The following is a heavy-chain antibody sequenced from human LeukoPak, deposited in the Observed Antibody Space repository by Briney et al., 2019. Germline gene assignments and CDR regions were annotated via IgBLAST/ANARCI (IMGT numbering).Heavy chain of an antibody. CDR1: GFTFSSYS. CDR2: ISSSSSYI. J-gene: IGHJ6*03. CDR3: ALRVPGYYYMDV. D-gene: IGHD3-10*01. V-gene: IGHV3-21*04. Sequence: GGSLRLSCAASGFTFSSYSMNWVRQAPGKGLEWVSSISSSSSYIYYADSVKGRFTISRDNSKNTLYLQMNSLRAEDTAVYYCALRVPGYYYMDVWGKGTTVTVSS.